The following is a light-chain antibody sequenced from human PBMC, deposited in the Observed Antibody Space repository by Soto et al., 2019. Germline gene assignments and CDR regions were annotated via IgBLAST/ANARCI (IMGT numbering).Light chain of an antibody. CDR3: SSYTTSNTRQIV. CDR2: DVT. CDR1: SSDVGGYNY. Sequence: QCVLTQPASVSGAAGQSITISCTGTSSDVGGYNYVSWYQHHPGKAPKLIIYDVTNRPSGVSNPFPGSKSGNTASLTISGLQPEDEADYYCSSYTTSNTRQIVFGTG. V-gene: IGLV2-14*03. J-gene: IGLJ1*01.